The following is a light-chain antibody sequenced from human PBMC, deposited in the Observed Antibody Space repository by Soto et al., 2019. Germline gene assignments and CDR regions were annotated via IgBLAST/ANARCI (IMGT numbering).Light chain of an antibody. CDR2: GAS. CDR1: QSVNNNF. J-gene: IGKJ5*01. V-gene: IGKV3-20*01. CDR3: QHYVGSPT. Sequence: EIVMTQSPATLSVSPGGRGTVSCRASQSVNNNFLAWYQLRPGQAPRLLISGASSRATGIPDRISGSGSGTDFTLTITRVEPEDSAMYYCQHYVGSPTFGQGTRLEIK.